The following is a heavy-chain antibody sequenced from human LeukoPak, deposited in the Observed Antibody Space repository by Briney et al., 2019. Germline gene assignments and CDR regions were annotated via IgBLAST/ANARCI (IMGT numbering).Heavy chain of an antibody. CDR1: GFTFDDYA. CDR2: ISWNSGSI. CDR3: AKDSRRYGSGSYTNWFDP. J-gene: IGHJ5*02. V-gene: IGHV3-9*01. Sequence: PGGSLRLSCAASGFTFDDYAMHWVRQAPGKGLEWVSGISWNSGSIGYADSVKGRFTISRDNAKNSPYLQMNSLRAEDTALYYCAKDSRRYGSGSYTNWFDPWGQGTLVTVSS. D-gene: IGHD3-10*01.